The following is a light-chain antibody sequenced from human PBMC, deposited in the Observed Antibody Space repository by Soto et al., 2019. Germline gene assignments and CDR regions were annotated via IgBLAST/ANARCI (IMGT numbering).Light chain of an antibody. CDR2: SNN. V-gene: IGLV1-44*01. CDR3: AAWDDSLNGYV. J-gene: IGLJ1*01. CDR1: SSNIGSNT. Sequence: QSVLTQPPSASGTPGQRVTISCSGSSSNIGSNTVNWHQQLPGTAPKLLIYSNNQRPSGVPDRFSGSKSGTSASLAISGLQSEGEADYYCAAWDDSLNGYVFGTGTKLTVL.